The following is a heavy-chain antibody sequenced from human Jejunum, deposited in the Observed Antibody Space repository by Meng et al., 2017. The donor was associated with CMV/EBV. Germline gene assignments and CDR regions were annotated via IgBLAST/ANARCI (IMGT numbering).Heavy chain of an antibody. D-gene: IGHD3/OR15-3a*01. CDR3: AHRPSGYGGDFWFH. CDR1: GVSVTTSGVA. CDR2: IYWDDDT. Sequence: QFTLKMSGPTLVKPPKPLPLTCIFSGVSVTTSGVAVGSIRQPPGKALEWLALIYWDDDTRYSPSLKSRLTITKDSSKSQVVLTMTNMGPVDTATYYCAHRPSGYGGDFWFHWGQGTLVTVSS. J-gene: IGHJ4*02. V-gene: IGHV2-5*02.